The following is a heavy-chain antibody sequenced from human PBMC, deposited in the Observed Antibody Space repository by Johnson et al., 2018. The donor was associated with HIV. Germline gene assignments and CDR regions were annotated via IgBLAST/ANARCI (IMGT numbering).Heavy chain of an antibody. D-gene: IGHD2/OR15-2a*01. CDR1: GFTFSTYG. Sequence: QVQLVESGGGLVQPGGSLRLSCTASGFTFSTYGIHWVRQSPGKGLEWVAFIRYDGRNKYYADSVKGRFTISRDNSKNTLYLQMNSLRAEDTAVYYCAKVLSSWPPDSRDAFDIWGQGTLVTVSS. V-gene: IGHV3-30*02. CDR2: IRYDGRNK. J-gene: IGHJ3*02. CDR3: AKVLSSWPPDSRDAFDI.